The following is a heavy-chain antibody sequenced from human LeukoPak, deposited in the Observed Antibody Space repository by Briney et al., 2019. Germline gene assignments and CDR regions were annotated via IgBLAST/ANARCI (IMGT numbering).Heavy chain of an antibody. CDR3: AREGNISGSSFWGPPDY. CDR1: GGSISSGDYY. Sequence: PSETLSLTCTVSGGSISSGDYYWSWIRQPPGKGLERIGYIYYSGSTYYNPSLKSRVTISVDTSKNQSSLKLSSVTAADTAVYYCAREGNISGSSFWGPPDYWGQGTLVTVSS. V-gene: IGHV4-30-4*08. CDR2: IYYSGST. J-gene: IGHJ4*02. D-gene: IGHD1-26*01.